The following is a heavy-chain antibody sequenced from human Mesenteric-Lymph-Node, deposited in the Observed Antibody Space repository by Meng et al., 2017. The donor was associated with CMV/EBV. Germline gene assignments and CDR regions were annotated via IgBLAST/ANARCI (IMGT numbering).Heavy chain of an antibody. Sequence: QLQLQESGPGLVKPSETLSLTCNVSGGSISSSSYYWGWIRQPPGKGLEWIGSIYYSGSTYYNPSLKSRVTISVDTSKNQLSLKLSSVTAADTAVYYCARDGDYYDSSGYNPFDYWGQGTLVTVSS. J-gene: IGHJ4*02. CDR2: IYYSGST. CDR3: ARDGDYYDSSGYNPFDY. V-gene: IGHV4-39*07. D-gene: IGHD3-22*01. CDR1: GGSISSSSYY.